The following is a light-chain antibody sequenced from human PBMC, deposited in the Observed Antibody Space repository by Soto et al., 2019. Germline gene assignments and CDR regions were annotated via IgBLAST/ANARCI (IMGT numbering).Light chain of an antibody. CDR2: EAT. CDR1: SSYFGTYNL. CDR3: CSYAGSSTFV. V-gene: IGLV2-23*01. Sequence: QSVLTQPASLSGSPGQSITTSCTGTSSYFGTYNLVSWYQHHPGKAPKLLIYEATKRPPGVSDRFSGSKSGYTASLTISGLQAEDGADYYCCSYAGSSTFVFETGTKVTVL. J-gene: IGLJ1*01.